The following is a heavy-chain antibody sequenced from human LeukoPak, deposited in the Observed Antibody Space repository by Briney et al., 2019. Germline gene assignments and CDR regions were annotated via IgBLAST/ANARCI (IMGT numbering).Heavy chain of an antibody. D-gene: IGHD3-10*01. Sequence: SETLSLTCTVSGGSISSYYWSWIRQPAGKGLEWIGRIYTSGSTNYNPSLKSRVAMSVDTSKNQFSLKLSSVTAADTAVYYCARDAGNYFVSGSYGYFDYWGQGTLVTASS. CDR2: IYTSGST. V-gene: IGHV4-4*07. CDR1: GGSISSYY. CDR3: ARDAGNYFVSGSYGYFDY. J-gene: IGHJ4*02.